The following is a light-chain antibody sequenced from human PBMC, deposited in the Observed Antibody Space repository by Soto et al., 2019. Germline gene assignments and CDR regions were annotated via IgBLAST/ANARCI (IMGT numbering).Light chain of an antibody. V-gene: IGKV3-15*01. CDR3: QQYNNWPPVT. CDR2: GAS. J-gene: IGKJ2*01. CDR1: QSVSNN. Sequence: EIVMTQSPATLSVSPGERATLSCSASQSVSNNLAGYQQKPGQTPRLLIYGASTRATGIPVRFSGSGSGTEFTLTISSLQSEDFAVYYCQQYNNWPPVTFGQGTKLEIK.